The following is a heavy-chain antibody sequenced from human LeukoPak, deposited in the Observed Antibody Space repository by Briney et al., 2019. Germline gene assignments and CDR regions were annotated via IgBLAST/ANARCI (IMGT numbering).Heavy chain of an antibody. CDR2: VYSSGSTS. J-gene: IGHJ4*02. Sequence: GRSLRLSCAASGFTFSDYYMSWIRHAPGKGLEWVWIVYSSGSTSYYEDSVNGRFTISRDNAKNSLYLQMNSLRAEDTAVYYCARSGREGNYRGTYWGQGTLVTVSS. D-gene: IGHD4-11*01. CDR3: ARSGREGNYRGTY. CDR1: GFTFSDYY. V-gene: IGHV3-11*04.